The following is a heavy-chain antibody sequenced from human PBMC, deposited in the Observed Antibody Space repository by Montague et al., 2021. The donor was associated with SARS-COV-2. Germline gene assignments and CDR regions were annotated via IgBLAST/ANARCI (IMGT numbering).Heavy chain of an antibody. J-gene: IGHJ5*02. D-gene: IGHD1-1*01. CDR3: ARERQEVGIYFDP. Sequence: SETLSLTCTVSGGSMSTVNYYWGWVRQTPGKGLDWVGSISYSGATYYNPSLETRVSISRDTSKSQFSLELRSVTAADTAVHYCARERQEVGIYFDPWGHGTLVTVSS. CDR2: ISYSGAT. V-gene: IGHV4-39*07. CDR1: GGSMSTVNYY.